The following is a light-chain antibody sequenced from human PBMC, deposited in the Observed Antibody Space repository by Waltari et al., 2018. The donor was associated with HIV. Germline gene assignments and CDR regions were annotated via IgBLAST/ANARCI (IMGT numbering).Light chain of an antibody. Sequence: QSVLTQPPSASGTPGQRVAISCSGSSSTIGSHAITWYQQLSGTAPKLLINSNNQRPSGVPDRFSGSKSGTSGSLAISGLQSEDEADYYCAAWDDNRNAVVFGGGTKLTVL. CDR1: SSTIGSHA. J-gene: IGLJ2*01. CDR2: SNN. V-gene: IGLV1-44*01. CDR3: AAWDDNRNAVV.